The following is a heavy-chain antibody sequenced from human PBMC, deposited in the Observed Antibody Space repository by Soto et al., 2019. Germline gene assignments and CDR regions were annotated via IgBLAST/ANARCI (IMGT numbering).Heavy chain of an antibody. V-gene: IGHV3-30*03. J-gene: IGHJ4*02. D-gene: IGHD6-19*01. CDR2: ISNDGSNK. CDR3: ATDGKGLAYYFDY. Sequence: QVQLVESGGGVVQPGRSLRLSCAASGFTFSSYGMHWVRQAPGKGLEWVAVISNDGSNKYYADSVKGRFTISRDNSKNTLYLQMNSLRAEDTAVYYCATDGKGLAYYFDYWGQGTLVTVSS. CDR1: GFTFSSYG.